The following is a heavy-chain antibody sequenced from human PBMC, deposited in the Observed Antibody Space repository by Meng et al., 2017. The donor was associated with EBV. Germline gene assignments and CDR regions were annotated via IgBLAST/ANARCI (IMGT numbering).Heavy chain of an antibody. CDR2: FLPRLGAP. CDR1: GGPFRYYA. Sequence: VQLVPSAAEVKKPWSSVKVSCKTSGGPFRYYAISWVRQAPGQGLEWLGGFLPRLGAPNYAQKFHGRVKITADESTSTHYMDLSSLRSEDTAIYYCASESGRGYTPDYWGQGTLVTVSS. D-gene: IGHD3-10*01. J-gene: IGHJ4*02. CDR3: ASESGRGYTPDY. V-gene: IGHV1-69*01.